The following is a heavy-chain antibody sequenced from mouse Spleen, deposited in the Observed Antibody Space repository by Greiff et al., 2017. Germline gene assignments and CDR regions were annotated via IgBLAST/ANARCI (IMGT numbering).Heavy chain of an antibody. V-gene: IGHV1-81*01. CDR3: ARYLFDGYYTAWFAY. CDR1: GYTFTSYG. J-gene: IGHJ3*01. Sequence: QVQLQQSGAELARPGASVKLSCKASGYTFTSYGISWVKQRTGQGLEWIGEIYPRSGNTYYNEKFKGKATLTADKSSSTAYMELRSLTSEDSAVYFCARYLFDGYYTAWFAYWGQGTLVTVSA. CDR2: IYPRSGNT. D-gene: IGHD2-3*01.